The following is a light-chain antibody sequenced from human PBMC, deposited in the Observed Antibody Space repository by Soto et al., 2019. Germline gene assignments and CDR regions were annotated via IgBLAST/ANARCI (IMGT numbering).Light chain of an antibody. CDR2: AAS. Sequence: DIPMTQSPSSLSASVGDRVTITCRASQSISSYLNWYQQKPGKAPKLLIYAASSLQSGVPSRFSGSGSATDFTLTISSLQPEDFATYYCQHSYSTPLTFGGGTKVEIK. CDR1: QSISSY. CDR3: QHSYSTPLT. J-gene: IGKJ4*01. V-gene: IGKV1-39*01.